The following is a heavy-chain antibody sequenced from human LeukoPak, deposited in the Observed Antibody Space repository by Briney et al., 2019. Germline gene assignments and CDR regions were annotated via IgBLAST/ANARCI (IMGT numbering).Heavy chain of an antibody. CDR1: GSTFNAYT. Sequence: GGSLRLSCAASGSTFNAYTMKWVRQAPGNGLEWVSSIGDSGSHIFYADSVKGRFTTSRDNAKNSLYLQMNSLRAEDTAVYYCARDFGVIASTGGIDYWGQGTLVTVSS. J-gene: IGHJ4*02. CDR3: ARDFGVIASTGGIDY. D-gene: IGHD2-8*01. CDR2: IGDSGSHI. V-gene: IGHV3-21*01.